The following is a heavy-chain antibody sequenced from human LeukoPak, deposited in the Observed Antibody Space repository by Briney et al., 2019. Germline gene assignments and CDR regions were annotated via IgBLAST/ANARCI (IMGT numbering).Heavy chain of an antibody. D-gene: IGHD6-13*01. J-gene: IGHJ3*02. CDR2: ISRSGSTK. CDR3: ARDVEMYSSTWSDAFDI. V-gene: IGHV3-11*04. CDR1: GFTFSDYN. Sequence: GGSLRLSCAASGFTFSDYNMRWIRQAPGKGLEWVSSISRSGSTKYYADSVKGRFTISRDNAKNSLYLQMNSLRVEDTAVYYCARDVEMYSSTWSDAFDIWGQGTMVTVSS.